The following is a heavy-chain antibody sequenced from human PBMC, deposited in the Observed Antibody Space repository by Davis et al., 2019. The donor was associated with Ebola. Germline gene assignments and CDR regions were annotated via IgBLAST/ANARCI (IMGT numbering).Heavy chain of an antibody. D-gene: IGHD3-3*01. CDR2: IYSGGST. J-gene: IGHJ2*01. Sequence: ESLKISCAASGFTVSSNYMSWVRQAPGKGLEWVSVIYSGGSTYYADSVKGRFTISRHNSKNTLYLQMNSLRAEDTAVYYCARGDDFWSGYYTAGYFDLWGRGTLVTVSS. V-gene: IGHV3-53*04. CDR3: ARGDDFWSGYYTAGYFDL. CDR1: GFTVSSNY.